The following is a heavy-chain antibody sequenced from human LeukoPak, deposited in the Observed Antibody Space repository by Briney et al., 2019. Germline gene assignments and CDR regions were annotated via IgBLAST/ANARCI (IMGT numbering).Heavy chain of an antibody. Sequence: GGSLRLSCTTSGFTFSSYAMSWVRQAPGKGLQWVSGINAGDRSTYYAESVKGRFTISRDNSKNTLFLQMNSLRTDDTAVYYCGREQSAYYVHAFDPWGQGTLVTVSS. CDR3: GREQSAYYVHAFDP. V-gene: IGHV3-23*01. CDR2: INAGDRST. CDR1: GFTFSSYA. D-gene: IGHD3-3*01. J-gene: IGHJ5*02.